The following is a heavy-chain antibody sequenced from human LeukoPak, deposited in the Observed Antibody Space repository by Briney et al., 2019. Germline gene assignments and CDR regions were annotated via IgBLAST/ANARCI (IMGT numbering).Heavy chain of an antibody. Sequence: GGSLRLSCAASGFTFDDYAMHWIRQTPGKGLEWVSLISWDGGNTYYADSVKGRFTISRDNSKNSLYLQMSSLRVEDTASYYCAKDRYSSSSTYFDSWGQGTLVTVSS. J-gene: IGHJ4*02. CDR1: GFTFDDYA. D-gene: IGHD6-6*01. V-gene: IGHV3-43D*03. CDR2: ISWDGGNT. CDR3: AKDRYSSSSTYFDS.